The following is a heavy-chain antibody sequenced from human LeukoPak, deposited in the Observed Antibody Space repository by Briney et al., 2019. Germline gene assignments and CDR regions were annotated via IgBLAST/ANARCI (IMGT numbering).Heavy chain of an antibody. CDR1: GYTFTGYY. CDR3: ARDLILEGDSDY. CDR2: INPNSGGT. V-gene: IGHV1-2*02. D-gene: IGHD1-1*01. Sequence: ASVKVSCKASGYTFTGYYMHWVRQAPGQALEWMGWINPNSGGTNYAQKFQGRVTMTRDTSISTAYMELSRLRSDDTAVYYCARDLILEGDSDYWGQGTLVTVSS. J-gene: IGHJ4*02.